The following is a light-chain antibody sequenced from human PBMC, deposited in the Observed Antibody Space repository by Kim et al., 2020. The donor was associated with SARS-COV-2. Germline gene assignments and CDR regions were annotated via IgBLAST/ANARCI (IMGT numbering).Light chain of an antibody. CDR3: QQYYGGSRT. J-gene: IGKJ1*01. CDR2: KAS. V-gene: IGKV1-5*03. Sequence: DIQMTQSPSALSASVGDRVTITCRASQGVSDWLAWYQQKPGKAPKLLIYKASKLENGVPSRFSGSESGTEFTLTISSLQPDDFATYYCQQYYGGSRTFGQGTKVEVK. CDR1: QGVSDW.